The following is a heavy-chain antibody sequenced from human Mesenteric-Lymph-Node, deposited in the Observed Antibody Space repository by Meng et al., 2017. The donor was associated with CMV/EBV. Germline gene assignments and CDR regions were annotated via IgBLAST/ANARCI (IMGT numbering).Heavy chain of an antibody. J-gene: IGHJ4*02. CDR2: INPSGRII. D-gene: IGHD6-13*01. CDR1: GFIFSDYY. CDR3: AKAAAGYYFDY. V-gene: IGHV3-11*01. Sequence: GGSLRLSCVASGFIFSDYYMSWIRQAPGKGLECVSYINPSGRIIYYADSVKGRFTISRDNSENSLYLQMNSLRTEDTALYYCAKAAAGYYFDYWGQGTLVTVSS.